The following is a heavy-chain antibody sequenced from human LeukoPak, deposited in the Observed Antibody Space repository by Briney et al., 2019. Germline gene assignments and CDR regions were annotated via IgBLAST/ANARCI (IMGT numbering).Heavy chain of an antibody. V-gene: IGHV4-59*01. CDR1: RGSISSYY. Sequence: SETLSLTCIVSRGSISSYYWSWIRQPPGKGLEWIGYIYYSGSTNYNPSLKSRVTISVDTSKNQFSLKLSSVTAADTAVYYCARESAFLAFDNWGQGTLVTVSS. D-gene: IGHD2/OR15-2a*01. J-gene: IGHJ4*02. CDR3: ARESAFLAFDN. CDR2: IYYSGST.